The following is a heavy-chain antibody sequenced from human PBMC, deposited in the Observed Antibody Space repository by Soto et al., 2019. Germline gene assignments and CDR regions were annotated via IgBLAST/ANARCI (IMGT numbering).Heavy chain of an antibody. Sequence: SETLSLTCTVTGASVINDYWNWIRQPPGKGLEWIGFVYDSGSTSYNSSLKSRLTISVDTSKNQFSLKLSSVTAADTTVYYCVRQVGATGSYSYTVWGQGTMVTVS. CDR1: GASVINDY. CDR3: VRQVGATGSYSYTV. V-gene: IGHV4-59*02. J-gene: IGHJ3*01. D-gene: IGHD1-26*01. CDR2: VYDSGST.